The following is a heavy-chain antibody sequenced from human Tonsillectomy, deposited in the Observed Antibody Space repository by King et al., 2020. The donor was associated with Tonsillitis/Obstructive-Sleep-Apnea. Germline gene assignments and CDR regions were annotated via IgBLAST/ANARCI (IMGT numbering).Heavy chain of an antibody. CDR2: MYLGDSDT. V-gene: IGHV5-51*01. D-gene: IGHD3-3*02. CDR1: GYSFTSYC. J-gene: IGHJ3*02. CDR3: ARPSLGDHDALDI. Sequence: VQLVESGAEVKKPGESLKISCKGAGYSFTSYCIGWVRHMPGKSLVWMGIMYLGDSDTRYSLAFQGQVTSSADKSISTAYLQWSSLKDSDTAMYYCARPSLGDHDALDIWGQGTMVTVSS.